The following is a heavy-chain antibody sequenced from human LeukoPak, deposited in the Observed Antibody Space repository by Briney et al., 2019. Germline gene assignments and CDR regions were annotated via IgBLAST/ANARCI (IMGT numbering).Heavy chain of an antibody. CDR2: ISSSSTTI. CDR1: GFTFSSYS. Sequence: GGSLRLSCAASGFTFSSYSMNWVRQAPGKGLEWVSYISSSSTTIYYADSVKGRFTISRDNAKNSLYLQMNSLRAEDTAVYYCARVGGSYSEFYYYYMDVWGKGTTVTISS. D-gene: IGHD1-26*01. CDR3: ARVGGSYSEFYYYYMDV. J-gene: IGHJ6*03. V-gene: IGHV3-48*04.